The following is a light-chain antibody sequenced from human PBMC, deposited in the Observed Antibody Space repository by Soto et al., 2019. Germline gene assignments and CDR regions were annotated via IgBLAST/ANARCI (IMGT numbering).Light chain of an antibody. J-gene: IGKJ5*01. CDR1: QSVRSER. CDR3: QQYDGSPIT. V-gene: IGKV3-20*01. CDR2: DAS. Sequence: EIGLTQSLYTLSMYPEERATLSCRASQSVRSERLAWYQHKRGQAPRLVIFDASSRATGIPERFSGSGSGTDFTLTITRLEPEDFAVYFCQQYDGSPITFGLGTRLEIK.